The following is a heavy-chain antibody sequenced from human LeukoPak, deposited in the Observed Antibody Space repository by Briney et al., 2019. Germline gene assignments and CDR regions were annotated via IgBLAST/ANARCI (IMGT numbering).Heavy chain of an antibody. CDR1: GFPFSGYS. CDR2: MSILSGIT. J-gene: IGHJ4*02. V-gene: IGHV3-21*01. D-gene: IGHD6-6*01. CDR3: AREFEYSTSGAGY. Sequence: PGGSLRLSCAGSGFPFSGYSMNWVRHTPGKGLEWVSSMSILSGITYYAESVKGRFTVSRDNAKNLLHLQMNSLRVEDTAIYYCAREFEYSTSGAGYWGQGTLVTVSS.